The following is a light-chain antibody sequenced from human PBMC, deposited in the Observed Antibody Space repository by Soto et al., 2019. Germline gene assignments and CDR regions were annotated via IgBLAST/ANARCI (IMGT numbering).Light chain of an antibody. CDR3: QQYYSFPRT. CDR2: DAS. Sequence: EIVLTQSPATLSLSPGERATLSCRASHSVSSYLAWYQQKPDQAPRLLIYDASNRATGIPARFSGSGSGTDFTLTISCLQSEDFATYYCQQYYSFPRTFGQGTKVDIK. CDR1: HSVSSY. V-gene: IGKV3-11*01. J-gene: IGKJ1*01.